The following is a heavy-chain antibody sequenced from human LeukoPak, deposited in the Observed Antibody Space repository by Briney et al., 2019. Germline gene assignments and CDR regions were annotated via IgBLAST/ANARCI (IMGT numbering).Heavy chain of an antibody. J-gene: IGHJ3*02. V-gene: IGHV3-30-3*01. Sequence: GGSLRLSCAASGFTFSSYAMHWVRQAPGKGLEWVAVISYDGSNKYYADSVKGRFTISRDNSKNTPYLQMNSLRAEDTAVYYCARAYSSSDVADAFDIWGQGTMVTVSS. D-gene: IGHD6-13*01. CDR3: ARAYSSSDVADAFDI. CDR1: GFTFSSYA. CDR2: ISYDGSNK.